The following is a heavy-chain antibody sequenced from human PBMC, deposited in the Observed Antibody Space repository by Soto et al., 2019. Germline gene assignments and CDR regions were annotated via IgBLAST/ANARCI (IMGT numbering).Heavy chain of an antibody. J-gene: IGHJ3*02. CDR3: ARTSIFVVVLNAFDI. CDR2: ISYRGST. D-gene: IGHD3-3*01. V-gene: IGHV4-31*03. CDR1: GGSFSGGGYY. Sequence: QVQLQESGPGLVKPSQTLSLTCTVSGGSFSGGGYYWSWIRQHPGKGLEWMGYISYRGSTKYKPSLQSRITVSIDTSKNQFSLGLTSVTAADTAIYFCARTSIFVVVLNAFDIWGQGTLVTVSS.